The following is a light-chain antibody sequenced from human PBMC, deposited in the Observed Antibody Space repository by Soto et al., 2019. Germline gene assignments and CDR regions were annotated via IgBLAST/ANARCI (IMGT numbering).Light chain of an antibody. J-gene: IGKJ1*01. CDR3: QSGA. Sequence: EVVMTQSPATLSVSPGERATLSCRASQSVSSNLAWYQQKPGQAPRLLIYGASTRATGIPARFSGSGSGTEFTLTISSLQSEDFAVYYCQSGAFGQGTKV. CDR2: GAS. CDR1: QSVSSN. V-gene: IGKV3-15*01.